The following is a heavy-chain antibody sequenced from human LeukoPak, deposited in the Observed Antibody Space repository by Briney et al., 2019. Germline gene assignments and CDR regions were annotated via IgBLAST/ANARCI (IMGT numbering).Heavy chain of an antibody. CDR2: ISPTGGTT. J-gene: IGHJ4*02. Sequence: ASVKVSCKTSGYMFTVYYLHWVRQAPGQGLEWMGMISPTGGTTRFSQKYQGRITMTRDMSTSTVYMDLSSLRSEDTAVYYCARGDYGGNSDLFDYWGQGTLVTVSS. CDR1: GYMFTVYY. CDR3: ARGDYGGNSDLFDY. V-gene: IGHV1-46*01. D-gene: IGHD4-23*01.